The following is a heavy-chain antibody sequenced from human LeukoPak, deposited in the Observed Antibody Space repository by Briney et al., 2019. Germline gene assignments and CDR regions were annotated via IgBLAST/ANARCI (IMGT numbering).Heavy chain of an antibody. D-gene: IGHD6-13*01. CDR2: INSDGSSR. V-gene: IGHV3-74*01. CDR1: GFIYSNYW. CDR3: ASASSHRIAAGGDY. J-gene: IGHJ4*02. Sequence: GGSLRLSCAASGFIYSNYWIHWVRQAPGKGLVRVSRINSDGSSRHYPDSVKGRFTISRDNAKNTLYLQMNSLRAEDTAVYYCASASSHRIAAGGDYWGQGTLVTVSS.